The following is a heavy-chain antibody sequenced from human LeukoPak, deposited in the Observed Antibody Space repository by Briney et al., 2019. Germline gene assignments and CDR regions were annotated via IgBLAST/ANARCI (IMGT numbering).Heavy chain of an antibody. D-gene: IGHD5-24*01. CDR2: INPSGGRS. V-gene: IGHV1-46*01. Sequence: ASVKVSCKASGYTFTSYYMHWVSQAPGQGLEWMGIINPSGGRSSCAQKFQGRVTMTRDMSTSTVYMELSSLRSEDTAVYYCARGGEEMATIWDTGIDYWGQGTLVTVSS. J-gene: IGHJ4*02. CDR1: GYTFTSYY. CDR3: ARGGEEMATIWDTGIDY.